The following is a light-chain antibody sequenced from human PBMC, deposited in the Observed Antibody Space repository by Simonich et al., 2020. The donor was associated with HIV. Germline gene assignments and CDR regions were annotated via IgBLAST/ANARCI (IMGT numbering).Light chain of an antibody. CDR3: QQYNSYSYT. CDR1: QSISSW. CDR2: KAA. Sequence: DIQMTQSPSTLSASVGDRVTITCRASQSISSWLAWYQQKPGKAPKPLIYKAASLESGVPSRVSGSGSGTEFTLTINSLQPDDFATYYCQQYNSYSYTFGQGTKLEIK. V-gene: IGKV1-5*03. J-gene: IGKJ2*01.